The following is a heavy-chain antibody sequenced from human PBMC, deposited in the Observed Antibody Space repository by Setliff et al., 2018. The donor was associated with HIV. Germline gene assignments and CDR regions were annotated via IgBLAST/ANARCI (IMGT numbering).Heavy chain of an antibody. CDR2: FDPEDGDT. CDR1: GYSLTELS. D-gene: IGHD6-19*01. Sequence: EASVKVSCKVSGYSLTELSMHWVRQASEKGLEWMGRFDPEDGDTLYAQKFQGRVTMTEDTSTDTAYMELSGLRSEDTAVYYCATAKEQWLAEGGFDYWGQGTLVTVSS. J-gene: IGHJ4*01. V-gene: IGHV1-24*01. CDR3: ATAKEQWLAEGGFDY.